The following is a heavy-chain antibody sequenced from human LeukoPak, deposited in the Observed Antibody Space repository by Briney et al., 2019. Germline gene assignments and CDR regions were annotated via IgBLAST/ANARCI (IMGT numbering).Heavy chain of an antibody. V-gene: IGHV3-30*04. D-gene: IGHD2-2*01. CDR1: GFTFRSHA. CDR2: ISYDGSNK. CDR3: ARDSLYCSSTSCPIDY. Sequence: GRSLRLSCAASGFTFRSHAMHWVRQAPGKGLEWVAVISYDGSNKYYADSVKGRFTISRDNSKNTLYLQMNSLRAEDTAVYYCARDSLYCSSTSCPIDYWGQGTLVTVFS. J-gene: IGHJ4*02.